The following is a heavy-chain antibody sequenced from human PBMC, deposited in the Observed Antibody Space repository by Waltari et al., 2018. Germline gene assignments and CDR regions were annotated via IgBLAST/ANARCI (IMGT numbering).Heavy chain of an antibody. CDR2: LYFSGTK. J-gene: IGHJ3*02. Sequence: VQLQESGPGLVKPSETLSLRCNVSGDSIRSHFWSWIRQAPGKGREWIGHLYFSGTKDYNPSLKRRVAISIDTSKNHFSLNLRSVTAADTAIYYCARLPRGSVIIGAFDIWGQGTQVTVSS. D-gene: IGHD3-22*01. CDR3: ARLPRGSVIIGAFDI. V-gene: IGHV4-59*11. CDR1: GDSIRSHF.